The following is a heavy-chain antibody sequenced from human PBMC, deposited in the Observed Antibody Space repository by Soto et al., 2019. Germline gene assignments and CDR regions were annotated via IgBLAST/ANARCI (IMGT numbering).Heavy chain of an antibody. J-gene: IGHJ5*02. CDR1: GYSITAGGYY. CDR2: FYSSGSI. V-gene: IGHV4-31*03. CDR3: ARMYSSGSGWFHP. D-gene: IGHD6-19*01. Sequence: SETLSLTCFVSGYSITAGGYYWSRIRHHPGKGLEWIGSFYSSGSIIYNPSLRSRVSISGDTSSNQFSMSLTSVTAADTARYYCARMYSSGSGWFHPWGQGTLVTVSS.